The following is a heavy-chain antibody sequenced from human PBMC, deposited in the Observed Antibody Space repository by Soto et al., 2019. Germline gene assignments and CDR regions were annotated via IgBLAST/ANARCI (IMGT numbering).Heavy chain of an antibody. D-gene: IGHD3-22*01. J-gene: IGHJ4*02. CDR3: AKSYYYDTSGTLYFDY. Sequence: GGSLRLSCAASGFTFSSYAMSWVSQAPGKGLEWVSAISGSGGSTYYADSVKGRFTISRDNSKNTLYLQMNSLRAEDTAVYYCAKSYYYDTSGTLYFDYWGQGTLVTVS. CDR2: ISGSGGST. CDR1: GFTFSSYA. V-gene: IGHV3-23*01.